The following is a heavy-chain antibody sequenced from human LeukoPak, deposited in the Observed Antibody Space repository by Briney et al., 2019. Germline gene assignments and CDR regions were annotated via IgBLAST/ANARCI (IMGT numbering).Heavy chain of an antibody. Sequence: GGSLRLSCAASGFTFDEYAMHWVRQPPGKGLQWVSLISGDGGSTYYADSVKGRFTISRDNSKNSLYLQMNSLRTEDTALYYCAKDIDVSIAAPYYYGMDVWGQGTTVTVSS. CDR3: AKDIDVSIAAPYYYGMDV. V-gene: IGHV3-43*02. CDR2: ISGDGGST. D-gene: IGHD6-6*01. CDR1: GFTFDEYA. J-gene: IGHJ6*02.